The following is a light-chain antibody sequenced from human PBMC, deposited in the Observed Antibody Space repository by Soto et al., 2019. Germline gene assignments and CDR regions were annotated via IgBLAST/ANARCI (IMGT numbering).Light chain of an antibody. V-gene: IGKV1-9*01. J-gene: IGKJ1*01. CDR3: QQLNTYPPWT. Sequence: DIQMTQSPSTLSGSVGDRVTITCRASQGISSYLAWYQQKPGKAPELLIYAASTLQSGVPSRFSGSGSGTDFTLTISSLQPEDSATYYCQQLNTYPPWTFGQGTKVDIK. CDR2: AAS. CDR1: QGISSY.